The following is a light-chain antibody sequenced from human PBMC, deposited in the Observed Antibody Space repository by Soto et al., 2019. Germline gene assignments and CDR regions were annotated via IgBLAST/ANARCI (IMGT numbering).Light chain of an antibody. CDR1: QSASSY. J-gene: IGKJ1*01. CDR3: QQYTDSPTT. V-gene: IGKV3-11*01. CDR2: DAS. Sequence: EIVFTQSPATLSLSPGERATLSCRASQSASSYLAWYQQKPGQAPRILIYDASARDTGVPARFSGGGSGTDFTLTITSLQSEDFAIYYCQQYTDSPTTFGQGTKVDIK.